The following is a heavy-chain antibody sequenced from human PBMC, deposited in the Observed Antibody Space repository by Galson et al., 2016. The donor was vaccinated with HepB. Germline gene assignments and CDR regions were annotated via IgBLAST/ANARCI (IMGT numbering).Heavy chain of an antibody. CDR3: ARTPRRYGSSWYFDF. V-gene: IGHV1-2*02. CDR2: INPNSGGT. D-gene: IGHD6-13*01. CDR1: GYTFTGWY. J-gene: IGHJ4*01. Sequence: SVKVSCKASGYTFTGWYMHWVRQAPGQGLEWMGWINPNSGGTNYAQKFQGRVIVTRDTSLNTAYMELSRLRSDDTAMYYCARTPRRYGSSWYFDFWGHGTLVTVSS.